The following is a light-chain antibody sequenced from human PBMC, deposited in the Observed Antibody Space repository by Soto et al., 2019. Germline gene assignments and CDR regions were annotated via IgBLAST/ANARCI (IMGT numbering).Light chain of an antibody. CDR1: QSVRRY. CDR3: QQRSNWPPVT. Sequence: EIMLTQSPATLSLSPGERATLSCRASQSVRRYLAWYQQKPGQAPRLLMYDASNRATGIPARFSGSGSGTDFTLTISSLEPEDFAVYYCQQRSNWPPVTFGQGTRLEIK. V-gene: IGKV3-11*01. J-gene: IGKJ5*01. CDR2: DAS.